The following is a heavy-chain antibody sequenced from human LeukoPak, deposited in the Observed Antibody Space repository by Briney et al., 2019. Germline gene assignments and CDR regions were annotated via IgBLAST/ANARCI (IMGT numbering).Heavy chain of an antibody. V-gene: IGHV4-34*01. Sequence: SETLSLTCAVYGGSFSGYYWSWIRQPPGKGLEWIGEINHSGSTNHSTSLKSRVTISVDTSKNQFSLKLRSVTAADTAVYYCARGPLYYYDSSSRSYYFDYWGQGTLVTVSS. J-gene: IGHJ4*02. CDR3: ARGPLYYYDSSSRSYYFDY. D-gene: IGHD3-22*01. CDR2: INHSGST. CDR1: GGSFSGYY.